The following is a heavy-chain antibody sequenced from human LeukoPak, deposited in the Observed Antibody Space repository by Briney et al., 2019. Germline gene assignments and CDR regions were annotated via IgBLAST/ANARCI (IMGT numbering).Heavy chain of an antibody. D-gene: IGHD6-13*01. Sequence: SETLSLTCTVSGGSISSSSYYWGWIRQPPGKGLEWIGSIYYSGSTYCNPSLKSRVTISVDTSKNQFSLKLSSVTAADTAVYYCARTAAGLAQPWGQGTLVTVSS. CDR3: ARTAAGLAQP. CDR2: IYYSGST. V-gene: IGHV4-39*07. J-gene: IGHJ5*02. CDR1: GGSISSSSYY.